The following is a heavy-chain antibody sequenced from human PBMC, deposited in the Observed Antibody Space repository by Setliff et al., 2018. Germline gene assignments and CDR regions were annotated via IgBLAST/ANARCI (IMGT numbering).Heavy chain of an antibody. Sequence: PSETLSLTCAAYGGTFSDYHWTWIRQSPEKGLEWIGEINHRGSTNYNPSLKSRVTISIDTSKDQFSLKLISMTAADTAVYYCARGRNLAARLLDSWGQGTLVTVSS. CDR3: ARGRNLAARLLDS. CDR1: GGTFSDYH. CDR2: INHRGST. V-gene: IGHV4-34*01. J-gene: IGHJ4*02. D-gene: IGHD6-6*01.